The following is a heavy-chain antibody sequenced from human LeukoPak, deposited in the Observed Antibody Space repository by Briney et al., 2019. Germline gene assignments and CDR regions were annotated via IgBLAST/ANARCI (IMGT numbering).Heavy chain of an antibody. J-gene: IGHJ4*02. V-gene: IGHV3-49*04. CDR2: IRSKAYGGTT. CDR3: TTGGDEDDY. Sequence: GGSLRLSCTASGFTFGDYVMSWVRQAPGKGLEWVGFIRSKAYGGTTKNAASVKGRFTISRDDSKNTLYLHMNSLKTDDTAVYYCTTGGDEDDYWGQGTLVTVSS. D-gene: IGHD7-27*01. CDR1: GFTFGDYV.